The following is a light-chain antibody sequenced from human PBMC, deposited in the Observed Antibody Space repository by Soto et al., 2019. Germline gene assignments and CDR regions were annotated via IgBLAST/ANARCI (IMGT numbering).Light chain of an antibody. CDR2: ENN. Sequence: NFMLTQPHAVSESPGKTVTISCTRTSGFIASDYVQWYQQRPGSAPTTVIYENNQRPSGVPDRLSGSIDSSSNSASLTISGLKTDEEADYYCQYSDSLNVIFGGGTQLTVL. J-gene: IGLJ2*01. CDR1: SGFIASDY. CDR3: QYSDSLNVI. V-gene: IGLV6-57*04.